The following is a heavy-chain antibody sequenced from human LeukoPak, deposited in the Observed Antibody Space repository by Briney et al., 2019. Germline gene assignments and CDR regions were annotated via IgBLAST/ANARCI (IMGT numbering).Heavy chain of an antibody. CDR1: GFTVSSNY. CDR3: ARERVAVASGYYYYYYMDV. Sequence: GGSLRLSCAASGFTVSSNYMSWVRQAPGKGLEWVSAIYSGGSTYYADSVKGRFTISRDNSKNTLYPQMNSLRAEDTAVYYCARERVAVASGYYYYYYMDVWGKGTTVAVSS. V-gene: IGHV3-53*01. D-gene: IGHD6-19*01. J-gene: IGHJ6*03. CDR2: IYSGGST.